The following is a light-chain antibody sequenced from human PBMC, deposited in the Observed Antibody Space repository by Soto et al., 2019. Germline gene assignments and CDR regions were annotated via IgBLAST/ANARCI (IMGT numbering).Light chain of an antibody. Sequence: QSALTQPASVSGSPGQSITISCTGTSSDVGGYNSVSWYQQHPGQAPKLIIYEVGHRPSEVSIRFSASKSGNTASLTISGLQAEDEADYYCSSYTGSSTLVFGGGTKLTVL. CDR3: SSYTGSSTLV. V-gene: IGLV2-14*01. J-gene: IGLJ2*01. CDR2: EVG. CDR1: SSDVGGYNS.